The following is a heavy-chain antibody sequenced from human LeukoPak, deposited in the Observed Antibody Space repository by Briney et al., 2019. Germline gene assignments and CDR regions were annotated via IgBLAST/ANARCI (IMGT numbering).Heavy chain of an antibody. D-gene: IGHD3-22*01. J-gene: IGHJ4*02. CDR2: INPNSGGT. V-gene: IGHV1-2*02. CDR1: GYTFTGYY. CDR3: ARHYPYYYDSSGYYNY. Sequence: ASVKVSCKASGYTFTGYYMHWVRQAPGQGLEWMGWINPNSGGTNYAQKFQGRVTMTRDTSISTAYMELSRLRSDDTAVYYCARHYPYYYDSSGYYNYWGQGTLVTVSS.